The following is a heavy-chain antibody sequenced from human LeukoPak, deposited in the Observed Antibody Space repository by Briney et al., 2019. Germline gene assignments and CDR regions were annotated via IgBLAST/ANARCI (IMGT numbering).Heavy chain of an antibody. CDR3: ERGWELQTFDF. CDR1: GGSISSGSYY. Sequence: SETLSLTCSVSGGSISSGSYYWNWIRQPAGKGLDWIGRIYTSGTTNYNPSLKSRVSISMDTSKNQFSLKLSSVTAADTAVYYWERGWELQTFDFWGQGTLVTVSS. V-gene: IGHV4-61*02. D-gene: IGHD1-26*01. CDR2: IYTSGTT. J-gene: IGHJ4*02.